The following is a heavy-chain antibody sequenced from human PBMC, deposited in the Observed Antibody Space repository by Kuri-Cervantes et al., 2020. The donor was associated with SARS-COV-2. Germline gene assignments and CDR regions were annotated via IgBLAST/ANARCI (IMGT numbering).Heavy chain of an antibody. Sequence: GGSLRLSCAASGFTFSSYSMNWVRQAPGKGLEWVSSISSSSSYIYYADSVKGRFTISRDNAKNSLYPQMNSLRAEDTAVYYCARAGGDAFDIWGQGTMVTVSS. CDR3: ARAGGDAFDI. V-gene: IGHV3-21*01. D-gene: IGHD1-14*01. J-gene: IGHJ3*02. CDR1: GFTFSSYS. CDR2: ISSSSSYI.